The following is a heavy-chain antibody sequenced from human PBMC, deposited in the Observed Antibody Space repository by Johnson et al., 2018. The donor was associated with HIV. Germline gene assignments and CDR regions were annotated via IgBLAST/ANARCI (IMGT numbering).Heavy chain of an antibody. J-gene: IGHJ3*02. CDR2: ISGSGGST. V-gene: IGHV3-23*04. CDR1: GFTFSSYA. Sequence: MLLVESGGGVVQPGRSLRLSCAASGFTFSSYAMSWVRQAPGKGLEWVSAISGSGGSTYYADSVKGRFTISRDNAKNSLYLQMNSLRAEDTAVYYCARDQSEVDAFDIWGQGTMVTVSS. CDR3: ARDQSEVDAFDI.